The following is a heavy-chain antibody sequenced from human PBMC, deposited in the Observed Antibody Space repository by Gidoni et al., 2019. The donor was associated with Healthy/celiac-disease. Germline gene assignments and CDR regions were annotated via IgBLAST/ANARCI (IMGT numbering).Heavy chain of an antibody. CDR2: ISSSSSYR. J-gene: IGHJ6*02. Sequence: EVPLVESGGGLVKPGGSLRLSCAASGFTFSSYSMNWLRQAPGKGLEWVSSISSSSSYRYYADSVKSRFTIARDKATNSLYLQMGRLGAEDTAVYYCARDYCSGGSCYSGDYYYGMDVWGQGTTVTVSS. CDR3: ARDYCSGGSCYSGDYYYGMDV. CDR1: GFTFSSYS. V-gene: IGHV3-21*01. D-gene: IGHD2-15*01.